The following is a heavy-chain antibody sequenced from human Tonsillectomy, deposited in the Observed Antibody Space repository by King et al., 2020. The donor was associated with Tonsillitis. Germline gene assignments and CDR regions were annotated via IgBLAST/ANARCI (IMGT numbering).Heavy chain of an antibody. Sequence: QLQESGPGLVKPSDTLSLTCAVSGYSISSSNWWGWIRQPPGKGLEWIGYIYYTGSTYYKSSLKSRVTMSVDTSKNQFSLKLSSVTAVDTAVYYCARRSASGDYDAFDIWGQGTMVTVSS. CDR1: GYSISSSNW. CDR3: ARRSASGDYDAFDI. D-gene: IGHD6-25*01. CDR2: IYYTGST. J-gene: IGHJ3*02. V-gene: IGHV4-28*01.